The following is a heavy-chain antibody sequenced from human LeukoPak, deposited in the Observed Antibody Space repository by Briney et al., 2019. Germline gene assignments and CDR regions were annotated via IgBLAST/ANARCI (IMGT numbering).Heavy chain of an antibody. CDR1: GYTFTNYG. CDR3: ARGGCSGPEGWFDR. Sequence: GASVKLSCKASGYTFTNYGITWVRQAPGHGLEWMGWISHYNGNTKHAQKVQGRVTMTTDTSTSTAYMELGTLRSADTAVYDCARGGCSGPEGWFDRWAQGTLVTVSS. V-gene: IGHV1-18*01. CDR2: ISHYNGNT. D-gene: IGHD6-19*01. J-gene: IGHJ5*02.